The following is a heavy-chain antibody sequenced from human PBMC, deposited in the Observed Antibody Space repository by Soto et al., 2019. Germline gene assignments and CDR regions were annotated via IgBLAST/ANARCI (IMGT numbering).Heavy chain of an antibody. J-gene: IGHJ6*02. CDR2: IIPIFGTA. CDR3: ARDHHNIVVVEYYYYGMDV. V-gene: IGHV1-69*13. Sequence: ASVKVSCKASGGTFSSYAISWVRQAPGQGLEWMGGIIPIFGTANYAQKFQGRVTITADESTSTAYMELSSLRSEDTAVYYCARDHHNIVVVEYYYYGMDVWGQGTTVTVSS. CDR1: GGTFSSYA. D-gene: IGHD2-15*01.